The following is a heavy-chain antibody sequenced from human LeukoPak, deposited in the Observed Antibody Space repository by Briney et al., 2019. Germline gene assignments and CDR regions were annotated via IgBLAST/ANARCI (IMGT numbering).Heavy chain of an antibody. CDR3: ARNGWGSGSYWFY. CDR1: GASLSGYY. CDR2: ISHSGST. J-gene: IGHJ4*02. D-gene: IGHD3-10*01. Sequence: PSETLSLTCGVSGASLSGYYWSWIRQAPGKGLEWIGEISHSGSTNYNPSLKSRVTISAHTSKNQFSLKLSSVIGADTAVYFCARNGWGSGSYWFYWGQGTLVTVSA. V-gene: IGHV4-34*01.